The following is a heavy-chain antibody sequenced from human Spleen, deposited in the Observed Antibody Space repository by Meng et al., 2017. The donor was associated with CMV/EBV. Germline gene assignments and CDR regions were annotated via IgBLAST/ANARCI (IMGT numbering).Heavy chain of an antibody. J-gene: IGHJ4*02. V-gene: IGHV3-30*04. CDR3: ARDFNDSSGYYQPFDY. D-gene: IGHD3-22*01. CDR1: FPFSSYA. Sequence: FPFSSYAMHWVRQAPGKGLEWVAVISYDGSNKYYADSVKGRFTISRDNSKNTLYLQMNSLRAEDTAVYYCARDFNDSSGYYQPFDYWGQGTLVTVSS. CDR2: ISYDGSNK.